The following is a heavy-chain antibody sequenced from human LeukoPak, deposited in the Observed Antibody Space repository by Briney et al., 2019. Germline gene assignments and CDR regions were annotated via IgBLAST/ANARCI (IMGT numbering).Heavy chain of an antibody. CDR3: ARAYSERYGLGYYYMDL. CDR2: ISSSSSYI. J-gene: IGHJ6*03. D-gene: IGHD1-26*01. Sequence: PGGSLRLSCAASGFTFSSYSLNWVRQAPGKGLEWVSSISSSSSYIYYADSVKGRFTISRDNAKDSLYLQMNSLRVEDTAVYYCARAYSERYGLGYYYMDLWGKGTTVTVSS. V-gene: IGHV3-21*01. CDR1: GFTFSSYS.